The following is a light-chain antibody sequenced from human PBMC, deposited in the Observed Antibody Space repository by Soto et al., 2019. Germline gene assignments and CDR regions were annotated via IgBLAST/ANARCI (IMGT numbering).Light chain of an antibody. Sequence: EVVMTQSPATVSVSPGEGVTLSCRASQTISNDLAWYQQKPGQAPRLLIYGASTRATGVPARFSGGGSGTEFTLTLSSLQSEDFAFYYCQQNNKWPPVPFGGGTKVEIK. J-gene: IGKJ4*01. V-gene: IGKV3-15*01. CDR1: QTISND. CDR2: GAS. CDR3: QQNNKWPPVP.